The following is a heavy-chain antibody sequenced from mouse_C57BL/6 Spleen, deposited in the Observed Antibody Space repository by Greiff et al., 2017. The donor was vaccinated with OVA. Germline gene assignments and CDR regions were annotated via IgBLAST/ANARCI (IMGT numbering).Heavy chain of an antibody. D-gene: IGHD2-1*01. V-gene: IGHV5-4*01. Sequence: EVHLVESGGGLVKPGGSLKLSCAASGFTFSSYAMSWVRQTPEKRLEWVATISDGGSYTYYPDNVKGRFTISRDNAKNNLYLQMSHLKSEDTAMYYCARETLYSSYFDYWGQGTTLTVSS. J-gene: IGHJ2*01. CDR3: ARETLYSSYFDY. CDR1: GFTFSSYA. CDR2: ISDGGSYT.